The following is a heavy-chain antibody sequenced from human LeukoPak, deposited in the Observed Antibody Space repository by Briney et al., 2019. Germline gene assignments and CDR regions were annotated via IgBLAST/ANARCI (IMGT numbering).Heavy chain of an antibody. Sequence: TGGSLRLSCAASGFTFSDYTVYWVRLAPGKGLQWVATISYDGNIKYYADSVKGRFTISRDNSKNTLYLQMNSLRAEDTAVYYCARDQGVVVIDTTPDYFDYWGQGTLVTVSS. V-gene: IGHV3-30*04. CDR3: ARDQGVVVIDTTPDYFDY. CDR1: GFTFSDYT. D-gene: IGHD2-15*01. CDR2: ISYDGNIK. J-gene: IGHJ4*02.